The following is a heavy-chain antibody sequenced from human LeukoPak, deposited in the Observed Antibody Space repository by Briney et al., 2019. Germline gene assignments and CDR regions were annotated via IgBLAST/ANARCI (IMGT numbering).Heavy chain of an antibody. CDR2: ISAYNGNT. CDR1: GYTFTSYG. V-gene: IGHV1-18*01. Sequence: ASVKVSCKASGYTFTSYGISWVRQAPGQGLEWMGWISAYNGNTNYAQKLQGRVTMTTDTSTSTAYMELRSLRSDDTAVYYCARALDYYDSSEEESYYYYMDVWGKGTTVTISS. CDR3: ARALDYYDSSEEESYYYYMDV. D-gene: IGHD3-22*01. J-gene: IGHJ6*03.